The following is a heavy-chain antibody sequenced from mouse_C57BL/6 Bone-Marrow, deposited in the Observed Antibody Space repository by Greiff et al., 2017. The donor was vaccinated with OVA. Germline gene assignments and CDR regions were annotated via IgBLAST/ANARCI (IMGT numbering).Heavy chain of an antibody. J-gene: IGHJ3*01. D-gene: IGHD1-1*01. CDR2: ISDGGSYS. CDR1: GFTFSSYA. Sequence: EVLLVESGGGLVKPGGSLKLSCAASGFTFSSYAMSWVRQTPEKRLEWVATISDGGSYSYYPDNVQGRFTMTRDNAKNNLYLQMSHLKSEDTAMYYCARGYGSSPWFAYWGQGTLVTVSA. V-gene: IGHV5-4*01. CDR3: ARGYGSSPWFAY.